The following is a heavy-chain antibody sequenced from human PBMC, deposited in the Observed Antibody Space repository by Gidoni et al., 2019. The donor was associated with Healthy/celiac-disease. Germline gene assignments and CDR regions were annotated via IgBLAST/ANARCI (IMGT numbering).Heavy chain of an antibody. D-gene: IGHD6-19*01. V-gene: IGHV7-4-1*02. CDR2: INTNTGNP. CDR1: GYTFTSYA. CDR3: AREGSSGWYYYYYGMDV. Sequence: QVQLVQSGSELKKPGASVKVSCKASGYTFTSYAMNWVRQAPGQGLEWMGWINTNTGNPTYAQGFTGRFVFSLDTSVSTAYLQISSLEAEDTAVYYCAREGSSGWYYYYYGMDVWGQGTTVTVSS. J-gene: IGHJ6*02.